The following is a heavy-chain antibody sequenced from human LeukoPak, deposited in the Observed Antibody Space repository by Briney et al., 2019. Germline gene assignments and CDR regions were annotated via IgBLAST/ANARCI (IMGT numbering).Heavy chain of an antibody. CDR1: GGSISSYY. J-gene: IGHJ6*02. CDR3: ARDRGFAAGAYYYYGMDV. Sequence: SETLSLTCTVSGGSISSYYWSWIRQPAGKGLEWIGRIYTSGSTNYNPSLKSRVTMPVDTSKNQFSLKLSSVTAADTAVYYCARDRGFAAGAYYYYGMDVWGQGTTVTVSS. D-gene: IGHD2-15*01. CDR2: IYTSGST. V-gene: IGHV4-4*07.